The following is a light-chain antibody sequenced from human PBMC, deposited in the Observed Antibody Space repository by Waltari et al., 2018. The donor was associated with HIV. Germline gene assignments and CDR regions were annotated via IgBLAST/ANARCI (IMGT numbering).Light chain of an antibody. CDR3: SSYTSSSTHV. J-gene: IGLJ1*01. V-gene: IGLV2-14*03. CDR2: DVS. CDR1: SSDVGAYNY. Sequence: QSALTQPASVSGSPGQSITISCTGTSSDVGAYNYVPWYQQYPGKVPKLIIYDVSNPPSGVSKRFSGSKSGKTASLNISWLQAEDEADYYCSSYTSSSTHVFGTGTKVTVL.